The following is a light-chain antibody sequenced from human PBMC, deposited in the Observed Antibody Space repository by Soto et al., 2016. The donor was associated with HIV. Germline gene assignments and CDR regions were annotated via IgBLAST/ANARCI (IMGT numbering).Light chain of an antibody. CDR2: AAS. CDR1: QDINNY. Sequence: DIQMTQSPSSLSASVGDRVTITCRASQDINNYLAWFQQEPGKAPKSLIYAASTLQSGVSSKFSGSGSGTDFTLTINSLQPEDFATYFCQQYKTYPLTFGGGTKVQIK. J-gene: IGKJ4*01. V-gene: IGKV1-16*02. CDR3: QQYKTYPLT.